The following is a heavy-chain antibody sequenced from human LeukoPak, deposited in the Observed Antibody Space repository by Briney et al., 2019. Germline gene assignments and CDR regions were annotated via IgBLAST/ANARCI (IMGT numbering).Heavy chain of an antibody. J-gene: IGHJ4*02. CDR2: INQDGSEK. Sequence: PGGSLRLSCVASGFTFVGHWMTWVRQAPGKGLEGVANINQDGSEKYYVDSVKGRFTISRDNAKNSMYLPMNSLRAEDAAVYYCSRRYMATSAEDFDYWGQGTLVTVSS. CDR3: SRRYMATSAEDFDY. D-gene: IGHD5-24*01. V-gene: IGHV3-7*01. CDR1: GFTFVGHW.